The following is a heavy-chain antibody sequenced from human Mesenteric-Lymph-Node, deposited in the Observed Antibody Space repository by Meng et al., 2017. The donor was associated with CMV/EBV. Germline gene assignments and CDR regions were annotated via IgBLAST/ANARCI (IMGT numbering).Heavy chain of an antibody. CDR1: GFTFSSYC. CDR3: AREGPAYYDFWSGYYPDAFDI. CDR2: IRYDGSNK. Sequence: GESLKISCAASGFTFSSYCMHWVRQAPGKGLEWVAFIRYDGSNKYYADSVKGRFTISRDNAKNSLYLQMNSLRAEDTAVYYCAREGPAYYDFWSGYYPDAFDIWGQGTMVTRLL. D-gene: IGHD3-3*01. V-gene: IGHV3-30*02. J-gene: IGHJ3*02.